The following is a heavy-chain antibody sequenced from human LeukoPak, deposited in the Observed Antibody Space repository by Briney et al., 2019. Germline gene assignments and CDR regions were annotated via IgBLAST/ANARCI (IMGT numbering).Heavy chain of an antibody. D-gene: IGHD6-19*01. V-gene: IGHV3-74*01. CDR3: ARDGQWLVAEVDY. Sequence: PGGSLRLSCAASGFTFSSYWMHWVRQVSGKGLVWLSGINTDGSSTNYADSVKGRFTISRDNAKNSLYLQMNSLRAEDTAVYYCARDGQWLVAEVDYWGQGTLVTVSS. J-gene: IGHJ4*02. CDR2: INTDGSST. CDR1: GFTFSSYW.